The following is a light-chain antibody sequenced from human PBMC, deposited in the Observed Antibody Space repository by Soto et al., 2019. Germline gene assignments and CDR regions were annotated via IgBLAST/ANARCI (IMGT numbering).Light chain of an antibody. CDR3: QQSYSTPPT. Sequence: DIQMTQSPSSLSASVGDRVTITCRASQSISSYLNWYQQKPGKAPKLLIYAASSSQTGGPSTFSGSGSWTYFTITISSLPTEDFATYDCQQSYSTPPTFGQGTKVEIK. CDR1: QSISSY. J-gene: IGKJ1*01. V-gene: IGKV1-39*01. CDR2: AAS.